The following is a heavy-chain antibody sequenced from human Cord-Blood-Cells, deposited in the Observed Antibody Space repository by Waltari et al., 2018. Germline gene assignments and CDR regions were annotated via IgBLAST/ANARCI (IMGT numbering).Heavy chain of an antibody. D-gene: IGHD6-6*01. J-gene: IGHJ3*02. CDR3: ARALTGSGQRVDAFDI. Sequence: QVQLVQSGAEVKNPGSSVKVSCKASGGTFSSYAIRWVRQAPGQGLEWMGGIIPIFGPANYAQKFQGRVTITADESTSTAYMELSSLRSEDTAVYYCARALTGSGQRVDAFDIWGQGTMVTVSS. V-gene: IGHV1-69*01. CDR2: IIPIFGPA. CDR1: GGTFSSYA.